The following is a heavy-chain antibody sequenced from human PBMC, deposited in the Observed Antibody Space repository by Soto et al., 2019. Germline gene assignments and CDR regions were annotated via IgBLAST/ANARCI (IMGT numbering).Heavy chain of an antibody. CDR2: IYYSGST. CDR3: ARIDYGDYAYYFDY. V-gene: IGHV4-39*01. J-gene: IGHJ4*02. CDR1: GGSISRITYY. D-gene: IGHD4-17*01. Sequence: QLQLQESGPGLVKPSETLSLTCTVYGGSISRITYYWGWIRQPQGKGLELIGTIYYSGSTYYNPSIKSRVTISVDTSNNQSSLNLSAVTAADTAVYYCARIDYGDYAYYFDYWGQGTLVTVSS.